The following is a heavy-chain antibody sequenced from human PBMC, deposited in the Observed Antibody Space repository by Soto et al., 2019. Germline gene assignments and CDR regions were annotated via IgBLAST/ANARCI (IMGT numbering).Heavy chain of an antibody. CDR2: IFYSGST. Sequence: SQPLSLTCNVAGGSISTSRSYRAWIRQPPGKGLEWLANIFYSGSTYYNPSLASRVTVSVDTSKNEFSLKLRSVTAADTAVYYCARQPTTGDTDLWFDPWGQGTLVTVSS. D-gene: IGHD2-21*01. CDR1: GGSISTSRSY. CDR3: ARQPTTGDTDLWFDP. V-gene: IGHV4-39*01. J-gene: IGHJ5*02.